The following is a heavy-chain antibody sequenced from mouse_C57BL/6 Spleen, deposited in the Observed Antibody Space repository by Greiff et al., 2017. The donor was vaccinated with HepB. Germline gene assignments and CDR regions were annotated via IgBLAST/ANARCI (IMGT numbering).Heavy chain of an antibody. D-gene: IGHD4-1*01. CDR3: ARSSLTGYFDY. V-gene: IGHV1-42*01. Sequence: EVQLQESGPELVKPGASVKISCKASGYSFTGYYMNWVKQSPEKSLEWIGEINPSTGGTTYNQKFKAKATLTVDKSSSTAYMQLKSLTSEDSAVYYCARSSLTGYFDYWGQGTTLTVSS. CDR2: INPSTGGT. CDR1: GYSFTGYY. J-gene: IGHJ2*01.